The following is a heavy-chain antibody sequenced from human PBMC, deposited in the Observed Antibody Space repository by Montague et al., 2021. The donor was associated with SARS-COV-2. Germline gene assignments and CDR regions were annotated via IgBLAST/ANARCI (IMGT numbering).Heavy chain of an antibody. Sequence: SLRLSCAASGFTFSGYWMHWVRQSPGKGLEWVPRISMDGTTTHFADSVKGRFTMSRDNAMNTLHLQMNSLRPEDTAVYYCVRDRTERSWGQGTMVTVSS. J-gene: IGHJ3*01. CDR2: ISMDGTTT. D-gene: IGHD2-8*02. V-gene: IGHV3-74*01. CDR3: VRDRTERS. CDR1: GFTFSGYW.